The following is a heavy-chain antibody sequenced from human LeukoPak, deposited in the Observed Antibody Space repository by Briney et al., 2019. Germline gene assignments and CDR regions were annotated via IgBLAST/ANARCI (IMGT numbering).Heavy chain of an antibody. CDR2: ISAYNGNT. J-gene: IGHJ5*02. CDR1: GYTFTRYG. D-gene: IGHD3-9*01. V-gene: IGHV1-18*01. Sequence: ASVKVSCKASGYTFTRYGISWVRQAPGQGLEWMGWISAYNGNTNYAQKLQGRVTMTTDTSTSTAYMELRSLRSDDTAVYYCAREEGYYDILTGYQHWFDPWGQGTLVTVSS. CDR3: AREEGYYDILTGYQHWFDP.